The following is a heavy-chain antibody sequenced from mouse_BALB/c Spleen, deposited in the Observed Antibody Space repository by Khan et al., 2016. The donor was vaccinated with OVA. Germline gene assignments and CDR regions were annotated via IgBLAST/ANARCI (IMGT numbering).Heavy chain of an antibody. CDR2: INPSNGGT. D-gene: IGHD2-4*01. V-gene: IGHV1S81*02. CDR1: GYTFTSYY. CDR3: TRGGAWATMIYWFAY. Sequence: QVQLQQPGAELVKPGASVKLSCKASGYTFTSYYMYWVKQRPGQGLEWIGGINPSNGGTNFNEKFKSKATLTVDKSSSTAYMQLSSLTSEDSAVYYCTRGGAWATMIYWFAYWGQGTLVTVSA. J-gene: IGHJ3*01.